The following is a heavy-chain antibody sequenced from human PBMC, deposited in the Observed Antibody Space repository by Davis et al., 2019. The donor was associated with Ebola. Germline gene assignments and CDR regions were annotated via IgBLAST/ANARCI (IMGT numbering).Heavy chain of an antibody. V-gene: IGHV3-72*01. CDR3: ARDSRTYEIDY. D-gene: IGHD5-12*01. CDR2: TRNKASSYST. Sequence: GESLKISCAASGFTVSSNYMDWVRQAPGKGLEWVARTRNKASSYSTEYAASVKGRFTISRDDSKNSLSLQMNSLKTEDTAVYYCARDSRTYEIDYWGQGTLVTVSS. J-gene: IGHJ4*02. CDR1: GFTVSSNY.